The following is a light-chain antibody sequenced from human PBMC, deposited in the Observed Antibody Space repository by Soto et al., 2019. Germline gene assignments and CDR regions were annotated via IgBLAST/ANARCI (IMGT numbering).Light chain of an antibody. J-gene: IGLJ1*01. CDR3: TSYTISSTLRYV. Sequence: QSVLTQPASVSGSPVQSITITCTGTSSDVGAYKYVSWYQQHPGKAPRLMMYDVSNRPSGVSTRFSGSKSGNTASLTISGLQAEDEADYYCTSYTISSTLRYVFGTGTKVTVL. CDR1: SSDVGAYKY. CDR2: DVS. V-gene: IGLV2-14*01.